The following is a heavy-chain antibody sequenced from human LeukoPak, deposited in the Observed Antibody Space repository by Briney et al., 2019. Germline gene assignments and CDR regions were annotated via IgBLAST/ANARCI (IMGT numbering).Heavy chain of an antibody. J-gene: IGHJ6*04. CDR3: AGRPGYGSGSPYYYYGMDV. CDR2: INHSGST. V-gene: IGHV4-34*01. Sequence: SETLSLTCAVYGGSFSGYYWSWIRQPPGKGLEWIGEINHSGSTNYNPSLKSRVTISVDTSKNQFSLKLSSVTAADTAVYYCAGRPGYGSGSPYYYYGMDVWGKGTTVTVSS. D-gene: IGHD3-10*01. CDR1: GGSFSGYY.